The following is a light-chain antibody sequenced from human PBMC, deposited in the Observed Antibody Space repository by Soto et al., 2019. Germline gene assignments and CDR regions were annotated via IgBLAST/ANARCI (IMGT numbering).Light chain of an antibody. CDR3: QQYDNLPIT. Sequence: DIQMIQSPYSLSASVGDRVTITCQASQDISNYLNWYQQKPGKAPKLLIYDASNLETGVPSRFSGSGSGTDFTFTISSLQPEDIATYYCQQYDNLPITFGQGTRLEIK. J-gene: IGKJ5*01. CDR1: QDISNY. CDR2: DAS. V-gene: IGKV1-33*01.